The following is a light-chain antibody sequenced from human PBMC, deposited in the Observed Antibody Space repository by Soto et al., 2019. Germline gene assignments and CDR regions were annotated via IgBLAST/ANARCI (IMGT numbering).Light chain of an antibody. Sequence: DIQLTQSPSFLSASVGDRVTITCRASQGISSYLAWYQQKPGKAPKLLIYAASTLQSGVPSRFSGSGSGTEFPLTISSLQPEDFATYYCQQLNSYPPEYTFGQGTKLEIK. CDR3: QQLNSYPPEYT. CDR1: QGISSY. J-gene: IGKJ2*01. CDR2: AAS. V-gene: IGKV1-9*01.